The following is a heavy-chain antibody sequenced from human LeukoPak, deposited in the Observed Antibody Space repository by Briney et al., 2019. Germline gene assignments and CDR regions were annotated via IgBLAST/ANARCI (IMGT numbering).Heavy chain of an antibody. CDR2: IIPIFGTA. V-gene: IGHV1-69*06. Sequence: SVKVSCKASGGTFSSYAISWVRQAPGQGLEWMGGIIPIFGTANYAQKFQGRVTITADKSTSTAYMELSSLGSEDTAVYYCARVGTTMVREGRPPSQSNWFDPWGQGTLVTVSS. CDR3: ARVGTTMVREGRPPSQSNWFDP. D-gene: IGHD3-10*01. CDR1: GGTFSSYA. J-gene: IGHJ5*02.